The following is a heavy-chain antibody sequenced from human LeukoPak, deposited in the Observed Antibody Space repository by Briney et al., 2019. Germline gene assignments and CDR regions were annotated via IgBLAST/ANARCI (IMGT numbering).Heavy chain of an antibody. CDR2: IIPIFGTA. D-gene: IGHD5-18*01. CDR3: ATSDRVDTAMAPSVNYYMDV. Sequence: SVKVSCKASGGTFSSYAISWVRQAPGQGLEWMGGIIPIFGTANYAQKFQGRVTITTDESTSTAYMELSSLRSEDRAVYYCATSDRVDTAMAPSVNYYMDVWGKGTTVTVSS. V-gene: IGHV1-69*05. J-gene: IGHJ6*03. CDR1: GGTFSSYA.